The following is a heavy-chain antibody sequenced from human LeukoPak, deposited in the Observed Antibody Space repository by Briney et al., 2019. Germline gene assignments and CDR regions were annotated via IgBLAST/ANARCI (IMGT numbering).Heavy chain of an antibody. Sequence: GGSLRLSCAASGFTVSSNYMSWVRQAPGKGLEWVSVIYSGGSTYYADSVKGRFTIARDNSKNTLYLQMNSLRAEDTAVYYCARDYYDSSGAGSLWGQGALVTVSS. CDR2: IYSGGST. J-gene: IGHJ4*02. D-gene: IGHD3-22*01. CDR1: GFTVSSNY. V-gene: IGHV3-66*02. CDR3: ARDYYDSSGAGSL.